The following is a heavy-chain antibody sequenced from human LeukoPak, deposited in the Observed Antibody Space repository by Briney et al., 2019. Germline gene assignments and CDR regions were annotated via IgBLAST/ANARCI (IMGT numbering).Heavy chain of an antibody. J-gene: IGHJ4*02. CDR2: IYPGDSDT. V-gene: IGHV5-51*01. Sequence: KPGESLKISCKGSGYNFPTYWIGWVRQMPGKGLEWMGIIYPGDSDTRYSPSFQGQVTISADKSISTAYLQWSSLKASDTAMYYCARSRVVDTAMVGSLGYWGQGTLVTVSS. D-gene: IGHD5-18*01. CDR1: GYNFPTYW. CDR3: ARSRVVDTAMVGSLGY.